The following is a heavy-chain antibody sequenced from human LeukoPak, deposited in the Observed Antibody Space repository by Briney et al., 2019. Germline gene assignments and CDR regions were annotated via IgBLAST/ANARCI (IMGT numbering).Heavy chain of an antibody. Sequence: GASLKISFKGSGYRFTDYWIGWVRQMPGKGLEWMGIIWPGDSNTRYSPSFQGQVTISADRSISTAYLQSNSLKASDTVMYYCARHVTTVTTSWFDPWGQGTLVTVSS. CDR2: IWPGDSNT. J-gene: IGHJ5*02. CDR1: GYRFTDYW. V-gene: IGHV5-51*01. D-gene: IGHD4-11*01. CDR3: ARHVTTVTTSWFDP.